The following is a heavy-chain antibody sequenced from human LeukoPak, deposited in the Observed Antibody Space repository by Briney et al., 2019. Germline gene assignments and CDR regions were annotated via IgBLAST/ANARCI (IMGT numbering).Heavy chain of an antibody. Sequence: PGGPLRLSCAASGFTFSTYAMNWVRKAPGKGRKWVSSITGTSITTYYADSVKGRFPISRDNSTTSLYRQRDSLRDEDTAVYYCARVLTDSRGWYHFDYWGQETLVTVS. J-gene: IGHJ4*02. CDR2: ITGTSITT. CDR3: ARVLTDSRGWYHFDY. CDR1: GFTFSTYA. V-gene: IGHV3-48*02. D-gene: IGHD6-19*01.